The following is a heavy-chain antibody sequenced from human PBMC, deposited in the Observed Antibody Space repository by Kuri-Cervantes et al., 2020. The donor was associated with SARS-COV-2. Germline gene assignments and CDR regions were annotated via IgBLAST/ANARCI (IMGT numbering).Heavy chain of an antibody. J-gene: IGHJ6*03. Sequence: GSLRLSCVPSGFTFKTYTMNWVRQAPGKAVEWVSSISGSGSYIYYADSVKGRFTISRDDAKNSLYLQMNSLRGEDTAVYYCARVAGEGPIYYYYMDVWGKGTTVTVSS. CDR1: GFTFKTYT. V-gene: IGHV3-21*01. CDR3: ARVAGEGPIYYYYMDV. CDR2: ISGSGSYI. D-gene: IGHD2-21*01.